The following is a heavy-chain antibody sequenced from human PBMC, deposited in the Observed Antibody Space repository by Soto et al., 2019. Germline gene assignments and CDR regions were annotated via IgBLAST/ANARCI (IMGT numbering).Heavy chain of an antibody. D-gene: IGHD5-12*01. Sequence: QVQLVESGGGVVQPGRSLRLSCAASGFTFSSYGMHWVRQAPGKGLEWVAVIWYDGSNKYYADSVKGRFTISRDNSKSTLYPRRNSLRAEDPAVYYCARYLQVGGDTVAPLGILADCDYWGQGTLVTVSS. CDR3: ARYLQVGGDTVAPLGILADCDY. V-gene: IGHV3-33*01. CDR2: IWYDGSNK. J-gene: IGHJ4*02. CDR1: GFTFSSYG.